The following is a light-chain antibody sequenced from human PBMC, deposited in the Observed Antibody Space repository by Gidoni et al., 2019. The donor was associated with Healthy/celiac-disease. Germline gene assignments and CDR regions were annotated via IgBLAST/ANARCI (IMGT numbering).Light chain of an antibody. V-gene: IGLV2-23*01. J-gene: IGLJ1*01. Sequence: QSALTQPASVSGSPVQSITISCTGTSSDVGSYNLVSWYQQHPGKAPKLMIYEGSKRPSGVSNRFSGSKSGNTASLTISGLQAEDEADYYYCSYAGSSTLYVFGTGTKVTVL. CDR3: CSYAGSSTLYV. CDR2: EGS. CDR1: SSDVGSYNL.